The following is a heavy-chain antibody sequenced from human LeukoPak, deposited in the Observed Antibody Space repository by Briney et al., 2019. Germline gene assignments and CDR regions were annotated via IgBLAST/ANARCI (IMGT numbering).Heavy chain of an antibody. CDR3: ARERIAVAGPFDY. V-gene: IGHV4-31*03. CDR1: GGSISSGGYY. D-gene: IGHD6-19*01. CDR2: IYYSGST. Sequence: SETLSLTCTVSGGSISSGGYYWSWIRQHPGKGLEWIGYIYYSGSTYYNPSLKSRVIISVDTSKNQFSLKLSSVTAADTAVYYCARERIAVAGPFDYWGQGTLVTVSS. J-gene: IGHJ4*02.